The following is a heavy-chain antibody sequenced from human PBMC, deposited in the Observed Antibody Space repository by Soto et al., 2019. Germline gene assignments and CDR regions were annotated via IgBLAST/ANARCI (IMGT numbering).Heavy chain of an antibody. V-gene: IGHV3-7*04. Sequence: WAVSGCTIGGRCSSWVSKPQGKGLGRVDNIKQDGSEKYYAHSVKGRFTIPRDNAKTSLYLQMNSLRDEDTAVYYCASDSPCSSNWYDLNGFGPWGQGTLVTGPS. CDR2: IKQDGSEK. J-gene: IGHJ5*02. CDR3: ASDSPCSSNWYDLNGFGP. CDR1: GCTIGGRC. D-gene: IGHD6-13*01.